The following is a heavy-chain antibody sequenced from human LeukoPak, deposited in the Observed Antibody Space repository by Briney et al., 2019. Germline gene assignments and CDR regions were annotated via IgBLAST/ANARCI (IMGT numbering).Heavy chain of an antibody. CDR3: ARVPMPDYYDSRGYLEDAFDI. Sequence: ASVKVSCKASGYTFTSYGISWVRQAPGQGLEWMGWISAYNGNTNYAQKLQGRVTMTTDTSTSTAYMELRSLRSDDTAVYYCARVPMPDYYDSRGYLEDAFDIWGQGTMVTVSS. CDR1: GYTFTSYG. D-gene: IGHD3-22*01. V-gene: IGHV1-18*01. J-gene: IGHJ3*02. CDR2: ISAYNGNT.